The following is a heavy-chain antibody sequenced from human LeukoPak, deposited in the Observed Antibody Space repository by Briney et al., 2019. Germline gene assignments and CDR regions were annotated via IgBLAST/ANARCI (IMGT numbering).Heavy chain of an antibody. CDR2: IYYSGST. V-gene: IGHV4-39*01. D-gene: IGHD3-22*01. Sequence: SETLSLTCTVSGGSISSSSYYWGWIRQPPGKGLEWIGSIYYSGSTYYNPSLKSRVTISVDTPKNQFSLKLSSVTAADTAVYYCARHGGITMIDRFDYWGQGTLVTVSS. J-gene: IGHJ4*02. CDR3: ARHGGITMIDRFDY. CDR1: GGSISSSSYY.